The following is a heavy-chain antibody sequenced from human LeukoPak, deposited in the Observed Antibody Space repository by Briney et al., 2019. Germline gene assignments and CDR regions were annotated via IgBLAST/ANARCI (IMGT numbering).Heavy chain of an antibody. CDR2: IFPAESDT. V-gene: IGHV5-51*01. CDR1: GYTFPTYW. D-gene: IGHD2-15*01. Sequence: GESLKISCKGSGYTFPTYWIGWVRKMPGKGLDWMGIIFPAESDTKYSPSFQGQATMSADKSISTAYLQWSSLKASDTATYYCARPGGYCSGNTCEGAFDIWGQGTVVTVSS. CDR3: ARPGGYCSGNTCEGAFDI. J-gene: IGHJ3*02.